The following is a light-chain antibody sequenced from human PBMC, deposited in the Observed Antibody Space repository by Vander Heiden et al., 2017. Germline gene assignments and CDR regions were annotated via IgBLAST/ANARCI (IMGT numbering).Light chain of an antibody. CDR1: QGISNY. V-gene: IGKV1-27*01. Sequence: DIQMTQSPSSLSASVGDRVTITCRASQGISNYLAWYQQKPGKGPKLLIYAASTLQSGVPSRFSGSGYGTDFTLTISSRQPEDVAPYYCQKYNSYPLWTFGQGTKVEIK. J-gene: IGKJ1*01. CDR3: QKYNSYPLWT. CDR2: AAS.